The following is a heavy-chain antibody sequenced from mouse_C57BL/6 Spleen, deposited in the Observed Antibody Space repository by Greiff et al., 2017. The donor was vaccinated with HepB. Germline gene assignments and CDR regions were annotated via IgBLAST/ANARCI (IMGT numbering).Heavy chain of an antibody. V-gene: IGHV1-26*01. CDR1: GYTFTDYY. CDR3: AHGGIGNYGYFDY. D-gene: IGHD2-1*01. CDR2: INPNNGGT. Sequence: EVQLQQSGPELVKPGASVKISCKASGYTFTDYYMNWVKQSHGKSLEWIGDINPNNGGTSYNQKFKGKATLTVDKSSSTAYMELRSLTSEDSAVYYCAHGGIGNYGYFDYWGQGTTLTVSS. J-gene: IGHJ2*01.